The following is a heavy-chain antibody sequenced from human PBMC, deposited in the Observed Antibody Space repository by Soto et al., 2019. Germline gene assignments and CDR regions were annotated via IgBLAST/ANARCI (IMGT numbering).Heavy chain of an antibody. Sequence: QVQLVQSGAEVKKPGSSVKVSCKASGGTFSSYAISWVRQAPGQGLEWMGGIIPIFGTANYAQKFQGRVTITADKSTSTAYMELSSLRSEDTAVYYCARDDYYGSGSPYYSYGMDVWGQGTTVTVSS. CDR2: IIPIFGTA. CDR1: GGTFSSYA. D-gene: IGHD3-10*01. CDR3: ARDDYYGSGSPYYSYGMDV. V-gene: IGHV1-69*06. J-gene: IGHJ6*02.